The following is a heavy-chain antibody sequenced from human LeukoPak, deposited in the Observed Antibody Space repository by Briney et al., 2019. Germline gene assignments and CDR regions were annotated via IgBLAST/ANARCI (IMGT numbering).Heavy chain of an antibody. D-gene: IGHD2-21*02. Sequence: ASVKVSCKASGGTFSSYAISWVRQAPGQGLEWMGGIIPIFGTANYAQKFQGRVTITADKSTSTAYMELSSLRSEDTAVYYCAIPPGRHTVVVTAILQHDYWGQGTLVTVSS. CDR3: AIPPGRHTVVVTAILQHDY. V-gene: IGHV1-69*06. CDR1: GGTFSSYA. CDR2: IIPIFGTA. J-gene: IGHJ4*02.